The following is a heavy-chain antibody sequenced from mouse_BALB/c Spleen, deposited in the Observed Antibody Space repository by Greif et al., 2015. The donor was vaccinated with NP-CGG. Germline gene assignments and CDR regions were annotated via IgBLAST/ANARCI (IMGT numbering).Heavy chain of an antibody. V-gene: IGHV1-7*01. CDR1: GYTFTSYW. J-gene: IGHJ3*01. CDR3: ARLDGYYWFAY. D-gene: IGHD2-3*01. CDR2: INPSTGYT. Sequence: QVQLQQSGAELAKPGASVKMSCKASGYTFTSYWMHWVKQRPGQGLEWIGYINPSTGYTEYDQKFKDKATLTADKSSSTAYMQLSSLTSEDSAVYYCARLDGYYWFAYWGQGTLVTVSA.